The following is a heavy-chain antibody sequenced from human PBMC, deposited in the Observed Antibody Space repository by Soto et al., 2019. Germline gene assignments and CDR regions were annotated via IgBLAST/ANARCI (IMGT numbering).Heavy chain of an antibody. CDR3: ARDDDTSGHYSDNWFDP. Sequence: QVQLVESGGGVVQPGRSLRLSCAASGFIFSKYGMHWVRQAPGKGLEWVANIWYDGSKKFYADSVRGRFSISRDNSKNMRYREMNSLRADDTALYYCARDDDTSGHYSDNWFDPWGQGTLVTVSS. J-gene: IGHJ5*02. V-gene: IGHV3-33*01. D-gene: IGHD3-22*01. CDR2: IWYDGSKK. CDR1: GFIFSKYG.